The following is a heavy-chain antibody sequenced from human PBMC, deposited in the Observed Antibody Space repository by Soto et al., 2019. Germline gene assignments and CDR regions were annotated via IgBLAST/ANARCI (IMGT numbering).Heavy chain of an antibody. Sequence: GGSLRLSCAASGFTFSSYSMNWVRQAPGKGLEWVSSISSSSSYIYYADSVKGRFTISRDNAKNSLYLQMNSLRAEDTAVYYCASPRRGYSSSWYDAFDIWGQGTMVTVSS. J-gene: IGHJ3*02. CDR1: GFTFSSYS. V-gene: IGHV3-21*01. CDR2: ISSSSSYI. CDR3: ASPRRGYSSSWYDAFDI. D-gene: IGHD6-13*01.